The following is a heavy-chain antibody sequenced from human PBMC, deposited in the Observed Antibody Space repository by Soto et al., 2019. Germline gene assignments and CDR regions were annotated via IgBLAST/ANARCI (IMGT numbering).Heavy chain of an antibody. CDR2: ISFDGTNK. V-gene: IGHV3-30-3*01. CDR1: GFTFSGYA. J-gene: IGHJ4*02. Sequence: PGGSLRLSCAASGFTFSGYAMHWVRQAPDKGLEWLAVISFDGTNKYYADSVKGRFTISRDNFENTLYLQMNSVRAEDTAVYYCAKDYFDSSGDPYYFDSWGQGTLVTVSS. D-gene: IGHD3-22*01. CDR3: AKDYFDSSGDPYYFDS.